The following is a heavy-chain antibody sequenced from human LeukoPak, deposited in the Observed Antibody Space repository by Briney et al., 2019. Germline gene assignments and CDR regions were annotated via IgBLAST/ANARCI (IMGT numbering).Heavy chain of an antibody. Sequence: QSGGSLRLSCAASGFTVSSNYMSWVRQAPGKGLEWVSVIYSGGSTYYADSVKGRFTISRDNSKNTLYLQMNSLRAEDTAVYYCARAPRGATLAWGQGTLVTVSS. CDR3: ARAPRGATLA. J-gene: IGHJ5*02. CDR2: IYSGGST. CDR1: GFTVSSNY. V-gene: IGHV3-53*01. D-gene: IGHD1-26*01.